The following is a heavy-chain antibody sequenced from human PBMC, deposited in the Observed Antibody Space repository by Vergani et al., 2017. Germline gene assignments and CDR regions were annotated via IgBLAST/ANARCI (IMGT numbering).Heavy chain of an antibody. J-gene: IGHJ4*02. CDR2: ISGSGGST. D-gene: IGHD3-3*01. Sequence: EVQLVESGGGLVQPGGSLRLSCAASGFTFSSYAMSWVRQAPGKGLERVSAISGSGGSTYYADSVKGRFTISRDNSKNTLYLQMNSLRAEDTAVYYCTTGGPSITIFGVVIQYAYWGQGTLVTVSS. CDR1: GFTFSSYA. V-gene: IGHV3-23*04. CDR3: TTGGPSITIFGVVIQYAY.